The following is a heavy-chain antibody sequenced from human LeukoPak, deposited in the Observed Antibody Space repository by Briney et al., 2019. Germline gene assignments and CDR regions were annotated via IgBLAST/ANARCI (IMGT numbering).Heavy chain of an antibody. V-gene: IGHV4-59*01. CDR2: IYYSGST. CDR3: ARWGDFGESYNWFDP. J-gene: IGHJ5*02. D-gene: IGHD3-10*01. Sequence: SSETLSLTCTVSGGSISSYYWSWIRQPPGKGLEWVGYIYYSGSTNYNPSLKSRVTISVDTSKNQFSLKLSSVTAADTAVYYCARWGDFGESYNWFDPWGQGTLVTVSS. CDR1: GGSISSYY.